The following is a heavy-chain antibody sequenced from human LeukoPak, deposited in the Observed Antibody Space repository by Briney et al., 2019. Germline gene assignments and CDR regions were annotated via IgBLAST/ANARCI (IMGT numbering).Heavy chain of an antibody. J-gene: IGHJ6*04. CDR3: VKAYWRSTSCYYYYYGMDV. D-gene: IGHD2-2*01. V-gene: IGHV3-64D*06. CDR2: ITRDGGST. CDR1: GFTFSNYA. Sequence: PGGSLRLSCSVSGFTFSNYAMQWVRQAPGKGLEYVSAITRDGGSTYYADSVEGRFTISRDNSKNTLYLQMSSPRGEDTAVYYCVKAYWRSTSCYYYYYGMDVWGKGTTVTVSS.